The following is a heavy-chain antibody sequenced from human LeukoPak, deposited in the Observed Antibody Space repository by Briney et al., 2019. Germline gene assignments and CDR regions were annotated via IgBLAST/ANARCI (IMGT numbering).Heavy chain of an antibody. J-gene: IGHJ4*02. CDR2: IGAYNGNT. CDR1: GYTFTSYG. V-gene: IGHV1-18*01. Sequence: ASVKVSCKASGYTFTSYGISWVRQAPGQGLEWIGWIGAYNGNTNYAQKLQGRVTMTTDTSTSTAYMELRSLRSDDTAVYYCARELHYYDSSGSYGDYWGQGTLVTVSS. D-gene: IGHD3-22*01. CDR3: ARELHYYDSSGSYGDY.